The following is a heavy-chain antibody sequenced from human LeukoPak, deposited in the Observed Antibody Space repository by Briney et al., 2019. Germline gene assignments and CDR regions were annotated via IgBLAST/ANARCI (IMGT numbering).Heavy chain of an antibody. Sequence: PGGSLRLSCAASGFTFSRYGMHWFSQAPGKWLEWVAFIRYDGSNKYYADSVKGRFTISRDNSKNTLYLQMNSLRAEDTAVYYCAKDLRSGWYYFDYWGQGTLVTVSS. CDR2: IRYDGSNK. CDR1: GFTFSRYG. CDR3: AKDLRSGWYYFDY. V-gene: IGHV3-30*02. D-gene: IGHD6-19*01. J-gene: IGHJ4*02.